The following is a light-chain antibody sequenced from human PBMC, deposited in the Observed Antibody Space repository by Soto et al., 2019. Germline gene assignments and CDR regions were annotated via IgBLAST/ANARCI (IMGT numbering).Light chain of an antibody. CDR1: SSNIGSNS. CDR2: RNN. J-gene: IGLJ2*01. V-gene: IGLV1-44*01. Sequence: QSALTQPPSASGTPGQRVTISCSGSSSNIGSNSVNWYQQLPGTAPKLLIYRNNQRPSGVPDRFSGSKSGTSASLAISGPQSEDEADYYCAAWDDSLNGVVFGGGTKVTVL. CDR3: AAWDDSLNGVV.